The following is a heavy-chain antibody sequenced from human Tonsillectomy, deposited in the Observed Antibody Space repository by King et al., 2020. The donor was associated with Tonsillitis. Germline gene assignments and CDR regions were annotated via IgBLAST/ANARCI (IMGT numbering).Heavy chain of an antibody. CDR2: IYYSGST. D-gene: IGHD3-3*01. V-gene: IGHV4-59*08. J-gene: IGHJ4*02. Sequence: QLQESGPGLVKPSETLSLTCTVSGGSISSYYWSWIRQPPGKGLEWIGYIYYSGSTNYNPSLTSRVTISVDTSKNQFSLKLSSVTAADTAVYYCARHTTTYYDFWSGYYPIDYWGQGTLVTVSS. CDR3: ARHTTTYYDFWSGYYPIDY. CDR1: GGSISSYY.